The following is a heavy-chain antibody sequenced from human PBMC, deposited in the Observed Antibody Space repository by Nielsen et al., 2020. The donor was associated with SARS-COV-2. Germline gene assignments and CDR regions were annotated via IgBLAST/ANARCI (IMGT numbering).Heavy chain of an antibody. CDR2: IIPILGIA. V-gene: IGHV1-69*02. J-gene: IGHJ4*02. D-gene: IGHD2/OR15-2a*01. Sequence: SVKVSCKASGGTFSSYTISWVRQAPGQGLEWMGRIIPILGIANYAQKFQGRVTITADKSTSTAYMELSSPRSEDTAVYYCARTGQYQGGDYWGQGTLVTVSS. CDR3: ARTGQYQGGDY. CDR1: GGTFSSYT.